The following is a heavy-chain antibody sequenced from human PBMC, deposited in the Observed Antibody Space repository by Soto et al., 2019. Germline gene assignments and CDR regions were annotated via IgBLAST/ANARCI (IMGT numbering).Heavy chain of an antibody. Sequence: PSETLSLTCTVSGGSISSGGYYWSWIRQHPGKGLEWIGYIYYSGSTYYNPSLKSRVTISVDTSKNQFSLKLSSVTAADTAVYYCAIAAHLVGAIDYYFDSWGQGTLVTVSS. V-gene: IGHV4-31*03. CDR3: AIAAHLVGAIDYYFDS. CDR2: IYYSGST. CDR1: GGSISSGGYY. D-gene: IGHD1-26*01. J-gene: IGHJ4*02.